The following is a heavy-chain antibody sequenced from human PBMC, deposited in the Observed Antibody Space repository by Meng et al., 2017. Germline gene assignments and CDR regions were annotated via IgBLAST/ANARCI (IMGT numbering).Heavy chain of an antibody. J-gene: IGHJ4*02. CDR2: IERKSDGGTI. Sequence: EVEVGVVGGGCGKPGGSLGLPCVALGRRFNCALMSWVRQAAGKGVEWVGRIERKSDGGTIYYAAPVKGRFTISRDDSKNTLYLQMDSLINEDTAVYFCATGAAAADHWGQGTLVTVSS. CDR1: GRRFNCAL. V-gene: IGHV3-15*04. D-gene: IGHD6-13*01. CDR3: ATGAAAADH.